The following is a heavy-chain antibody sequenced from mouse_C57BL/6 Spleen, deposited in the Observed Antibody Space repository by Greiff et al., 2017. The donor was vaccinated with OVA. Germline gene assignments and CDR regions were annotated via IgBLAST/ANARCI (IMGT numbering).Heavy chain of an antibody. CDR2: ILPGSGST. CDR3: ARKGPYYYGSSYAMDY. CDR1: GYTFTGYW. V-gene: IGHV1-9*01. Sequence: VQLQQSGAELMKPGASVKLSCKATGYTFTGYWIEWVKQRPGHGLEWIGEILPGSGSTNYNEKFKGKATFTADTSSNTAYMQLSSLTTEDSAIYYCARKGPYYYGSSYAMDYWGQGTSVTVSS. J-gene: IGHJ4*01. D-gene: IGHD1-1*01.